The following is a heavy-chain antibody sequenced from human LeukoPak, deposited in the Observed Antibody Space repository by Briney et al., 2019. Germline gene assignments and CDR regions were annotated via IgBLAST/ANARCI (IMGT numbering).Heavy chain of an antibody. J-gene: IGHJ4*02. CDR3: ARAPILRGYDY. D-gene: IGHD3-3*02. CDR1: GYSISSGYY. V-gene: IGHV4-38-2*02. Sequence: SETLSLTCTVSGYSISSGYYWGWIRQPPGKGLEWIGSIYHSGSTYYNPSLKSRVTISVDTSKNQFSLKLSSVTAADTAVYYCARAPILRGYDYWGQGTLVTVSP. CDR2: IYHSGST.